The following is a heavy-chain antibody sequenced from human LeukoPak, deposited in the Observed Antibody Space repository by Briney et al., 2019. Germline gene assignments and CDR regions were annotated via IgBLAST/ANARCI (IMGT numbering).Heavy chain of an antibody. CDR3: ARGRGCSSLSCYPDY. D-gene: IGHD2-2*01. CDR2: ISPGSNYK. J-gene: IGHJ4*02. CDR1: GFSFSGYT. Sequence: PGGSLRLSCAASGFSFSGYTINWVRQAPGKGLEWVSSISPGSNYKRYANSVKGRFTISRDNAKNSLYLQMNSLGAEDTALYYCARGRGCSSLSCYPDYWGQGTLVTVSS. V-gene: IGHV3-21*01.